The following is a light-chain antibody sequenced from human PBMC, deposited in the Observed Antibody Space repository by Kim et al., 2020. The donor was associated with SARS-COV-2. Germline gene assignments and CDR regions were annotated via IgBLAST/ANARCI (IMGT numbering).Light chain of an antibody. V-gene: IGKV1-17*01. CDR2: AAS. CDR3: LQYNDFPWT. J-gene: IGKJ1*01. CDR1: QDIRND. Sequence: DIQMTQSPSSLSASVGDRVTITCRASQDIRNDLGWYQQRPGRPPKRLIFAASSLQSGVPSRFSGSGSGTEFTLIISSLQLEDFATYYCLQYNDFPWTFGQGTKVDIK.